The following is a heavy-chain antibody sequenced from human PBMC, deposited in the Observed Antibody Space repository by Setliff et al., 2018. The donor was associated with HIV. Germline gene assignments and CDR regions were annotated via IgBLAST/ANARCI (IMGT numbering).Heavy chain of an antibody. CDR3: VNRAWLES. CDR1: GFTFSSYW. J-gene: IGHJ4*02. CDR2: IGAASYPT. V-gene: IGHV3-23*01. Sequence: GGSLRLSCAASGFTFSSYWMSWVRQAPGKGLEWVSTIGAASYPTHYAESVKGRFTISKDNSQNALYLQMNSLTDEDTAVYYCVNRAWLESWGQGTLVTVSS.